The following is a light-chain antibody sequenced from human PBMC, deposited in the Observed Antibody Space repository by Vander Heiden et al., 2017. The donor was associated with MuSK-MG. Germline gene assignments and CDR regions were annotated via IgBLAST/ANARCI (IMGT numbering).Light chain of an antibody. CDR3: QQCDTLRG. Sequence: DLQIPHSPSSLSASVGDRVTITCRASQSISSYLNWYQQKPGKAPKLLIYAASSLQSGVPSRFSGSGSGTEFTLTISSLQPEDFETYYCQQCDTLRGFGPGTKVEIK. V-gene: IGKV1-39*01. J-gene: IGKJ3*01. CDR1: QSISSY. CDR2: AAS.